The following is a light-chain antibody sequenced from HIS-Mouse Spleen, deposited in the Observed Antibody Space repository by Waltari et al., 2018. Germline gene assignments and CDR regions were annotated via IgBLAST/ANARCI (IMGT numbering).Light chain of an antibody. CDR2: DVS. V-gene: IGLV2-11*01. CDR3: CSYAGSYTV. J-gene: IGLJ7*02. Sequence: QSALTQPRSVSGSPGQSVTTSCTRTSGAVGGCNYFSWYQQHPGKSPKLMIYDVSKRPSGVPDRFSGSKSGNTASLTISGLQAEDEADYYCCSYAGSYTVFGGGTQLTAL. CDR1: SGAVGGCNY.